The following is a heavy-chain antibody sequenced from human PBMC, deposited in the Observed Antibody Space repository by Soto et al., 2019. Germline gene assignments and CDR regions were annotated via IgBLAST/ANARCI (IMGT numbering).Heavy chain of an antibody. D-gene: IGHD3-22*01. J-gene: IGHJ6*02. Sequence: GASVKVPCKASGYTFTGYYMHWVRQAPGQGLEWMGWINPNSGGTNYAQKFQGWVTMTRDTSISTAYMELSRLRSDDTAVYYCARDGYYYDSSGYYYRYYYYGMDVWGQGTTVTVSS. V-gene: IGHV1-2*04. CDR3: ARDGYYYDSSGYYYRYYYYGMDV. CDR2: INPNSGGT. CDR1: GYTFTGYY.